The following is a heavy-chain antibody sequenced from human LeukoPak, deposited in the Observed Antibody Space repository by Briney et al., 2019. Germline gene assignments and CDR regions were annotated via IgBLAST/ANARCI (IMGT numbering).Heavy chain of an antibody. D-gene: IGHD3-10*01. J-gene: IGHJ6*03. CDR3: ARGRGDGSGSYSLLYYYYMDV. V-gene: IGHV3-11*04. Sequence: GGSLRPSCAASGFTFSDYYMSWIRQAPGKGLEWVSYISSSGSTIYYADSVKGRFTISRDNAKNSLYLQMNSLRAEDTAVYYCARGRGDGSGSYSLLYYYYMDVWGKGTTVTVSS. CDR2: ISSSGSTI. CDR1: GFTFSDYY.